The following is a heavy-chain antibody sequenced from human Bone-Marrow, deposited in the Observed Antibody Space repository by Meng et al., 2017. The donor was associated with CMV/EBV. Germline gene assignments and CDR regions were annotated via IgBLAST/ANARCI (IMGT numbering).Heavy chain of an antibody. J-gene: IGHJ4*02. V-gene: IGHV3-73*01. CDR3: TSFVPGIAAAGRDY. Sequence: GESLKISCAASGFTFSGSAMHWVRQASGKGLEWVGRIRSKANSYATAYAASVKGRFTISRDDSKNTAYLQMNSLKTEDTAVYYCTSFVPGIAAAGRDYWGQGTLVTVSS. CDR2: IRSKANSYAT. CDR1: GFTFSGSA. D-gene: IGHD6-13*01.